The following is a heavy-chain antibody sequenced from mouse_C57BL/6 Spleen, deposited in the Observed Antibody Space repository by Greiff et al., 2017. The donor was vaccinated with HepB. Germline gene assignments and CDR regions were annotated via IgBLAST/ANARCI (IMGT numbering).Heavy chain of an antibody. CDR3: ARWDYCGSSYVEAMDY. J-gene: IGHJ4*01. CDR2: IYPRSGNT. CDR1: GYTFTSYG. D-gene: IGHD1-1*01. Sequence: QVQLQQSGAELARPGASVKLSCKASGYTFTSYGISWVKQRPGQGLEWIGEIYPRSGNTYYNEKFKGKATLTADKSSSTAYMELRSLTSEDSAVYFCARWDYCGSSYVEAMDYWGQGTSVTVTS. V-gene: IGHV1-81*01.